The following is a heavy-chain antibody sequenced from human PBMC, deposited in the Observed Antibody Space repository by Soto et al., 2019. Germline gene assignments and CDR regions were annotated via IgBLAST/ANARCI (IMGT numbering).Heavy chain of an antibody. D-gene: IGHD2-21*02. Sequence: SETLSLTCAVYGGSFSGYYWSWIRQPPGKGLEWIGEINHSGSTNYNPSLKSRVTISVDTSKNQFALKLSSVTAADTAVYYCARGRGLLTYYYYGMDVWGQGTTVTVSS. V-gene: IGHV4-34*01. CDR1: GGSFSGYY. CDR3: ARGRGLLTYYYYGMDV. CDR2: INHSGST. J-gene: IGHJ6*02.